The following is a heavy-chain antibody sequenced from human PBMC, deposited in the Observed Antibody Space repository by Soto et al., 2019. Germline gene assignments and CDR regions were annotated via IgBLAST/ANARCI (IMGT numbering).Heavy chain of an antibody. CDR2: IVSSGAGT. D-gene: IGHD2-2*01. Sequence: HPGGSLRLSCAASGFPISTYAMSWVRQAPGKGLEWVSTIVSSGAGTYYPDSMKGRFTISRDNSKNTVYLQMNSLRAEDTAVYYCAKDLDATVFTFDYWGQGTLVTVSA. V-gene: IGHV3-23*01. J-gene: IGHJ4*02. CDR1: GFPISTYA. CDR3: AKDLDATVFTFDY.